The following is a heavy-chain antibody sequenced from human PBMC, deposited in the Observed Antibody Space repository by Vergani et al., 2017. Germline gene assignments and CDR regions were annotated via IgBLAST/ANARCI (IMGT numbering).Heavy chain of an antibody. CDR2: ISPGASTV. Sequence: LEESGGGSVKPGGSLRLSCAASGFKFSDHYMSWLRQAPGKGLEWVSHISPGASTVSYTASVTGRFTVSRDNDNNSLTLEMTTLRVEDTAVYYCAKNPGISTTRHYYAMDVWGQGTTVTVSS. CDR1: GFKFSDHY. J-gene: IGHJ6*02. V-gene: IGHV3-11*04. D-gene: IGHD1-1*01. CDR3: AKNPGISTTRHYYAMDV.